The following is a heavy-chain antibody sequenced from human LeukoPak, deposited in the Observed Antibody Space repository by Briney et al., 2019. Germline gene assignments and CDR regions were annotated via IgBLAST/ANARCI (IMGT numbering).Heavy chain of an antibody. V-gene: IGHV3-30*03. CDR3: AGAGFLEWCDSDDY. Sequence: PGRSLRLSCAASGFTFSSYGMHWVRQAPGKGLECVAVISDDGSNKYYADSVKCLFTISRDNSKNTLYLQMNRLRAEATAVYYCAGAGFLEWCDSDDYWGQGTLVTVSS. CDR2: ISDDGSNK. D-gene: IGHD3-3*01. CDR1: GFTFSSYG. J-gene: IGHJ4*02.